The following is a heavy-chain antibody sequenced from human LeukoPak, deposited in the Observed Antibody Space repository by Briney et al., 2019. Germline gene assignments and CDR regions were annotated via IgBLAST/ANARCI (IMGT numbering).Heavy chain of an antibody. J-gene: IGHJ4*02. CDR1: GGTFISYA. CDR3: ARGTSGIAAAGTNY. V-gene: IGHV1-69*06. CDR2: IIPIFGTA. Sequence: SVKVSCKASGGTFISYAISWVGQAPGQGREWMGGIIPIFGTANYAQKFQGRVTITADKSTSTAYMELSSLRSEDTAVYYCARGTSGIAAAGTNYWGQGTLVTVSS. D-gene: IGHD6-13*01.